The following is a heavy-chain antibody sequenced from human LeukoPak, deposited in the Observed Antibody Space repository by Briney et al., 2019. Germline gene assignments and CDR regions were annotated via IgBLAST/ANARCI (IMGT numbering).Heavy chain of an antibody. CDR2: INANSGTR. V-gene: IGHV3-23*01. D-gene: IGHD6-19*01. CDR3: AKPISGGLAVTADWFAP. J-gene: IGHJ5*01. Sequence: GGSLRLSCEASGSAFSFFAMSWLRQAPGKGLEWVSTINANSGTRSYAASVRGRFTISRDNSKNTLYLQLNTLRADDTAVYYCAKPISGGLAVTADWFAPWGQGTLVVVSS. CDR1: GSAFSFFA.